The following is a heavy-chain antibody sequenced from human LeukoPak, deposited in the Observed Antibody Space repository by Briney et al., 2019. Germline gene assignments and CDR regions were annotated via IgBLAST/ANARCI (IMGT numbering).Heavy chain of an antibody. CDR1: GGSISSSSYY. CDR2: IYYSGST. D-gene: IGHD2-15*01. CDR3: ARRGRLLPPGY. J-gene: IGHJ4*02. Sequence: PSETLSLTCTVSGGSISSSSYYWGWIRQPPGKGLEWIGSIYYSGSTYYNPSLKSRVTISVDTSKNQFSLKLSSVTAADTAVYYCARRGRLLPPGYWGQGTLVTVSS. V-gene: IGHV4-39*07.